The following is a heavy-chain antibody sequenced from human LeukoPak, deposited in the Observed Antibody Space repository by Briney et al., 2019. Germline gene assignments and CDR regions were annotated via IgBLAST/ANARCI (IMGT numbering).Heavy chain of an antibody. J-gene: IGHJ4*02. Sequence: GRSLRLSCAASGFTFSSYAMHCVRQAPGKGLEGVAVISYDGSNKYYADSVKGRFTICRYNSKNTLYMQMNSLRAEDTAVYYCARWDKVWFGESPFDYWGQGTLVTVSS. D-gene: IGHD3-10*01. CDR1: GFTFSSYA. CDR3: ARWDKVWFGESPFDY. V-gene: IGHV3-30*04. CDR2: ISYDGSNK.